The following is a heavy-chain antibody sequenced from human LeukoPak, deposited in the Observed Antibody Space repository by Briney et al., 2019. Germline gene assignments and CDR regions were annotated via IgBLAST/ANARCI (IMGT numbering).Heavy chain of an antibody. J-gene: IGHJ5*02. V-gene: IGHV4-34*01. Sequence: PSETLSLTCAVYGGSFNGYYWSWIRQPPGKGLEWIGEINHSGSTNYNPSLKSRVPISVDTSKTQSSLKLSSVPAADTAVYYRARQETDGADWFDPWGQGTLVTVSS. CDR3: ARQETDGADWFDP. D-gene: IGHD4-17*01. CDR2: INHSGST. CDR1: GGSFNGYY.